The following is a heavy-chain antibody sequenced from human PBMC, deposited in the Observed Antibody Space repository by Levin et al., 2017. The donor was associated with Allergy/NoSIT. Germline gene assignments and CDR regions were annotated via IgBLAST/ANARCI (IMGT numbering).Heavy chain of an antibody. V-gene: IGHV1-69*13. CDR3: ARSYDILSYFDY. J-gene: IGHJ4*02. CDR2: IIPIFGTA. Sequence: AASVKVSCKASGGTFSSYAISWVRQAPGQGLEWMGGIIPIFGTANYAQKFQGRVTITADESTSTAYMELSSLRSEDTAVYYCARSYDILSYFDYWGQGTLVTVSS. CDR1: GGTFSSYA. D-gene: IGHD3-9*01.